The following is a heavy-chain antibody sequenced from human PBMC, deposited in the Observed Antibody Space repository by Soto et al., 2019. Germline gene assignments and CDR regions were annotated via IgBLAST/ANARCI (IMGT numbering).Heavy chain of an antibody. CDR1: GFTFSNYN. V-gene: IGHV3-48*02. Sequence: EVQLVESGGGLVQPGGSRKLSCEASGFTFSNYNMNWVRQAPGKGLEWLAYISTTRTTIYYADSVKGRFTIARDNVKSSLYLYMNSRRDEDTAVYYCARDRVGLDYWGQGTLVTVSS. CDR2: ISTTRTTI. J-gene: IGHJ4*02. D-gene: IGHD3-16*01. CDR3: ARDRVGLDY.